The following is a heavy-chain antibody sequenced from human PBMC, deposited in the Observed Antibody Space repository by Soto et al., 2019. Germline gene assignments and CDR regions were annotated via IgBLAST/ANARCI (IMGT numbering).Heavy chain of an antibody. CDR2: IYYSGST. Sequence: PSETLSLTCTVSGGSISSYYWSWIRQPPGKGLEWIGYIYYSGSTNYNPSLKSRVTISVDTSKNQFSLKLSSVAAADTAVYYCVRRVYYYYMDVWGKGTTVTVSS. CDR3: VRRVYYYYMDV. V-gene: IGHV4-59*08. J-gene: IGHJ6*03. CDR1: GGSISSYY.